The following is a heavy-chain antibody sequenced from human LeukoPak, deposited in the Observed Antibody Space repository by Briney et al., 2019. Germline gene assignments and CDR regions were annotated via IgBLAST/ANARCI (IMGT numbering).Heavy chain of an antibody. CDR1: GLTFSDYG. Sequence: GGSLRLSWEASGLTFSDYGMSWVRQAPGKGLQWVSAITGDGTTTYYADSVKGRFTISRDNSKNMLYLQMSSLRAEDTAVYYCAKMHGYFDYWGQGALVPVSS. J-gene: IGHJ4*02. CDR3: AKMHGYFDY. V-gene: IGHV3-23*01. CDR2: ITGDGTTT.